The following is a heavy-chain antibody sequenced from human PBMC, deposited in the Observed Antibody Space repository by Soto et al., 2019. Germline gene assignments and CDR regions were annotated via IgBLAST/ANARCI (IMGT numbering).Heavy chain of an antibody. CDR3: AKYFRDIVVVPAAIGSYYYYYGMDV. CDR2: ISGSGGST. D-gene: IGHD2-2*02. J-gene: IGHJ6*02. CDR1: GFTFSSYA. V-gene: IGHV3-23*01. Sequence: PVGSLRLSCAASGFTFSSYAMSWVRQAPGKGLEWVSAISGSGGSTYYADSVKGRFTISRDNSKNTPYLQMNSLRAEDTAVYYCAKYFRDIVVVPAAIGSYYYYYGMDVWGQGTTVTVSS.